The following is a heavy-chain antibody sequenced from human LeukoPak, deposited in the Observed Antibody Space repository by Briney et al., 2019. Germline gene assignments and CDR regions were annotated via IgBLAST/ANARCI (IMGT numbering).Heavy chain of an antibody. CDR1: GFTFSRYA. CDR2: ISGSGGST. Sequence: GGSLRLSCAASGFTFSRYAMSWVRQAPGKGLEWGSAISGSGGSTYYADSVKGRFTISRDNSKNTLYLQMNSLRAEDTAVYYCAKGAGIAVAVGLHYWGQGTLVTVSS. CDR3: AKGAGIAVAVGLHY. J-gene: IGHJ4*02. D-gene: IGHD6-19*01. V-gene: IGHV3-23*01.